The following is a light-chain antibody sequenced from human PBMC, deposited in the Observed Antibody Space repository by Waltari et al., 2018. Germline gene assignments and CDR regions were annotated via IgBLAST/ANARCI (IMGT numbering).Light chain of an antibody. Sequence: EIVLIQSPGTLSLSPGERATLSCRASQSVRNYLAWYQQKPGQAPRLLIYGASTRATGIPDRFSGSGSGTDFTLTITRLEPEECAVYYCQQYASSPLTFGGGTKVEIK. CDR3: QQYASSPLT. J-gene: IGKJ4*01. V-gene: IGKV3-20*01. CDR2: GAS. CDR1: QSVRNY.